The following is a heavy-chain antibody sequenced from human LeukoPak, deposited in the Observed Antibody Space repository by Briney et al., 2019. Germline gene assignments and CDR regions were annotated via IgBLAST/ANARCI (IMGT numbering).Heavy chain of an antibody. V-gene: IGHV4-39*01. J-gene: IGHJ6*02. CDR1: GGSISSSSYY. CDR3: ARVPTTTVTPYYYGMDV. CDR2: IYYSGSH. D-gene: IGHD4-17*01. Sequence: SETLSLTCTVSGGSISSSSYYWGWIRQPPGKGLEWIGSIYYSGSHYYNPSLKSRVTISVDTSKNQFSLKLSSVTAADTAVYYCARVPTTTVTPYYYGMDVRGQGTTVTVSS.